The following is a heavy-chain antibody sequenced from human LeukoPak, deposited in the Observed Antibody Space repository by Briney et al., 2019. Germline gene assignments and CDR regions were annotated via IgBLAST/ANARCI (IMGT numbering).Heavy chain of an antibody. V-gene: IGHV2-70*01. CDR2: IDWDDDK. CDR3: ARTPLRHNLVGAFDY. J-gene: IGHJ4*02. Sequence: SGPALVKPTQTLTLTCTFSGFSLSTSGMCVSWIRQPPGKALEWLALIDWDDDKYYSTSLKTRLTISKDTSKNQVVLTMTNMDPVDTATYYCARTPLRHNLVGAFDYWGQGTLVTVSS. D-gene: IGHD1-26*01. CDR1: GFSLSTSGMC.